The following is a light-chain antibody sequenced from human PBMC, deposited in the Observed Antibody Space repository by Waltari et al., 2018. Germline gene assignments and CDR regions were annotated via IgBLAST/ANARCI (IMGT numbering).Light chain of an antibody. V-gene: IGKV2-28*01. CDR1: QSLLHSDGYNY. J-gene: IGKJ1*01. CDR3: MQALHTPPT. CDR2: LSF. Sequence: EIVMTQSPLSLPVTPGEPASISCRSSQSLLHSDGYNYLIWYLQNPGHSPQLLIYLSFIRASVVPERFTGSGAGTEFTLKISRVEAEDVGFYYCMQALHTPPTFGQGTRVEIK.